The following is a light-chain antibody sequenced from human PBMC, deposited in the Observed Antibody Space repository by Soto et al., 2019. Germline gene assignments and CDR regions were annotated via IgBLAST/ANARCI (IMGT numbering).Light chain of an antibody. Sequence: EIVMTQSPATLSVSQGESATLSSRASQSVSSNLAWHQQKPGQAPRILMYDASTRATGVPARFSGSGSGTEFTLTINSLQSEDFAVYYCQQYNNWPMWTFGQGTKVDIK. CDR3: QQYNNWPMWT. CDR1: QSVSSN. V-gene: IGKV3-15*01. J-gene: IGKJ1*01. CDR2: DAS.